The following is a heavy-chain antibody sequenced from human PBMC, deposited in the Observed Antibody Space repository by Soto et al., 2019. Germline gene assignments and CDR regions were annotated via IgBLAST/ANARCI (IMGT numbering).Heavy chain of an antibody. D-gene: IGHD3-22*01. CDR1: GFTFSDYY. V-gene: IGHV3-11*04. Sequence: GGSLRLSCAASGFTFSDYYMSWIRQAPGKGLEWVSYISSSGSTIYYADSVKGRFTISRDNAKNSLYLQMNSLRAEDTAVYYCARSTSGYYDSSGYYYPFDYWGQGTLVTVSS. J-gene: IGHJ4*02. CDR2: ISSSGSTI. CDR3: ARSTSGYYDSSGYYYPFDY.